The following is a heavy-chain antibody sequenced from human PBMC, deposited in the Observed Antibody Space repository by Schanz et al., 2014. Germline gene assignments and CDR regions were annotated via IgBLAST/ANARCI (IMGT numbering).Heavy chain of an antibody. V-gene: IGHV4-30-4*07. CDR1: GGSMNSGDYS. D-gene: IGHD1-1*01. Sequence: QVQLQESGPGLVKPSETLSLTCTVSGGSMNSGDYSWSWIRQPPGKGLEWIGYTYATGSSYYNPSLKSRVSISIDTSKNQFSLQVESVTAADTAVYYCARGRGTACDFWGQGTLVTVSS. J-gene: IGHJ4*02. CDR2: TYATGSS. CDR3: ARGRGTACDF.